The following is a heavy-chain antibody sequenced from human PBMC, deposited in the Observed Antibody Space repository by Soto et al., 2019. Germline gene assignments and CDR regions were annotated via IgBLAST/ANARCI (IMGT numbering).Heavy chain of an antibody. V-gene: IGHV3-33*01. CDR1: GFTFSSYG. J-gene: IGHJ6*01. CDR2: IWYDGSNK. CDR3: ARDSDIVVVPAAIRSYGMDV. Sequence: QVQLVESGGGVVQPGRSLRLSCAASGFTFSSYGMHWVRQAPGKGLEWVAVIWYDGSNKYYADSVKGRFTISRDNSKNTLYLQMNSLRAEDTAVYYCARDSDIVVVPAAIRSYGMDVW. D-gene: IGHD2-2*01.